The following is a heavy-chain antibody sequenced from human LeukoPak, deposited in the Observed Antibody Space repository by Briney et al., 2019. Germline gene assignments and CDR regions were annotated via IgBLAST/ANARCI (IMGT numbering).Heavy chain of an antibody. V-gene: IGHV5-10-1*01. CDR3: ARLRTVQSGGFYFDY. CDR1: GYSFTSYW. J-gene: IGHJ4*02. CDR2: IDPSDSYT. Sequence: GESLKISCKGSGYSFTSYWISWVRQMPGKGLEWMGRIDPSDSYTNYSPSFQGHVMISADKSISTSYLQWSSLKASDTAMYYCARLRTVQSGGFYFDYWGQGTLVTVSS. D-gene: IGHD4-17*01.